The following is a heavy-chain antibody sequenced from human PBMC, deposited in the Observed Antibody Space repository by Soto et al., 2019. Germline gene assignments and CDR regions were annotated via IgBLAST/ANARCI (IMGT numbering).Heavy chain of an antibody. D-gene: IGHD3-3*01. J-gene: IGHJ4*02. CDR1: GYTFTSYG. CDR2: ISAYNGNT. Sequence: QVQLVQSGAEVKKPGASVKVSCKASGYTFTSYGIIWVRQAPGQGLEWMGWISAYNGNTNYAQKLQGRVTLTTDTVTSTAYMELRSLRADDTAVYYCARDQRALGVVRTPYYFDYWGQGTVVTVSS. CDR3: ARDQRALGVVRTPYYFDY. V-gene: IGHV1-18*01.